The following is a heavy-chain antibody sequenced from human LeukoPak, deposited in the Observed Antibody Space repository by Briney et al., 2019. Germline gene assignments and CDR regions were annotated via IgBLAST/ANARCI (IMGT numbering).Heavy chain of an antibody. CDR3: ARVLSGYSSGWYLDY. Sequence: SETLSLTCTVSGGSVSSGSYYWGWIRQPPGKGLEWTAYIYYSGSTNYNPSLKSRVTISVDTSKNQFSLKLSSVTAADTAVYYCARVLSGYSSGWYLDYWGQGTLVTVSS. CDR2: IYYSGST. D-gene: IGHD6-19*01. V-gene: IGHV4-61*01. CDR1: GGSVSSGSYY. J-gene: IGHJ4*02.